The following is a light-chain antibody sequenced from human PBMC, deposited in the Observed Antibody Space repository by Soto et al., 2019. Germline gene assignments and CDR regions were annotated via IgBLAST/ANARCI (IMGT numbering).Light chain of an antibody. CDR3: QQYGRSPTT. CDR1: QSVRSNS. V-gene: IGKV3-20*01. Sequence: EIVLTQSPGTLSLSPGERATLSCRASQSVRSNSLAWYQQKPGQAPRLLIYVASTRATGIPDRFSGSGSGTDFTLTITRLEPEDFAVFYCQQYGRSPTTFGGGTNMEIK. J-gene: IGKJ4*01. CDR2: VAS.